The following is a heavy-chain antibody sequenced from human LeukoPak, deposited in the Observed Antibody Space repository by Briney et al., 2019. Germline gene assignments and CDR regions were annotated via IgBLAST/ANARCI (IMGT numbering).Heavy chain of an antibody. Sequence: GESLKISCKGSGNSFTSYWIGWVRQMPGKGLELMGIIYPGDSDTRYSPSFQGQVTISADKSISTAYLQWSSLKASDTAMYYCARHGEYSYGSGAKMGYYYMDVWGKGTTVTISS. J-gene: IGHJ6*03. V-gene: IGHV5-51*01. CDR2: IYPGDSDT. CDR3: ARHGEYSYGSGAKMGYYYMDV. D-gene: IGHD5-18*01. CDR1: GNSFTSYW.